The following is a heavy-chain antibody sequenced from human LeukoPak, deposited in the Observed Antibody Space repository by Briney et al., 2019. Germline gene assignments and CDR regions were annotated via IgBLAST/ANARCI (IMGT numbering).Heavy chain of an antibody. V-gene: IGHV3-53*01. J-gene: IGHJ4*02. CDR3: ARDPAEYSSSWYSHY. D-gene: IGHD6-13*01. CDR2: IYTSGST. Sequence: QAGGSLRLSCAASGFTVSSNYMSWVRQAPGKGLEWVSLIYTSGSTYYADSVKGRFTISRDNAKNSLYLQMNSLRAEDTAVYYCARDPAEYSSSWYSHYWGQGTLVTVSS. CDR1: GFTVSSNY.